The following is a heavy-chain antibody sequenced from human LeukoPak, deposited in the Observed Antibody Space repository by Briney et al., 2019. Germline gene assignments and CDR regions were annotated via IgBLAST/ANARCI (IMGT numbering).Heavy chain of an antibody. CDR3: ARDLDTSSGYF. CDR2: ISSSGSTI. V-gene: IGHV3-48*03. D-gene: IGHD3-22*01. J-gene: IGHJ4*02. CDR1: GFTFSSYE. Sequence: GGSLRLSCAASGFTFSSYEMNWVRQAPGKGLEWASYISSSGSTIYYADSVKGRFTISRDNAKNSLYLQMNSLRAEDTAVYYCARDLDTSSGYFWGQGTLVTVSS.